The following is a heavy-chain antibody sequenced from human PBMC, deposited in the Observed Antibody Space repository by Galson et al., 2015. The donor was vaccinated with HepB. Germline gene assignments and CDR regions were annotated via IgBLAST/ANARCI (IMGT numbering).Heavy chain of an antibody. CDR3: ARNRRDLAVAGTMAFDI. CDR1: GGTFSSYA. V-gene: IGHV1-69*13. J-gene: IGHJ3*02. Sequence: SVKVSCKASGGTFSSYAISWVRQAPGRELEWMGGIIPIFGTANYAQKFQGRVTTTADESTSTAYMELSSLRSEDTAVYYCARNRRDLAVAGTMAFDIWGQGTMVTVSS. D-gene: IGHD6-19*01. CDR2: IIPIFGTA.